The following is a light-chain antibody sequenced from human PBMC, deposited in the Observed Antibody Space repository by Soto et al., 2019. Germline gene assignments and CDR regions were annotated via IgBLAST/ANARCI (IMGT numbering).Light chain of an antibody. CDR2: AAF. V-gene: IGKV3-20*01. CDR1: QSVSSSY. J-gene: IGKJ1*01. Sequence: EIVLTQSPGILSLSPGERATLSCRASQSVSSSYLAWYQQKLGQAPRLLIYAAFSRATGIPDRFSGSGSGTAFALTMNRLEPEDFAVYCCHRYGSSWTFGQGTKVEIK. CDR3: HRYGSSWT.